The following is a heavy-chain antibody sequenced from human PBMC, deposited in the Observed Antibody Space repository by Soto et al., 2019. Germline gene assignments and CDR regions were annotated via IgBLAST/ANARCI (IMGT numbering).Heavy chain of an antibody. D-gene: IGHD1-26*01. CDR2: ISGSGGST. CDR3: AKDHVWEGWFDP. J-gene: IGHJ5*02. Sequence: EGQLLESGGGLVQPGGSGRLSCAASGFTFSSYAMSWVRQAPGKGLEWVSAISGSGGSTYYADSVKGRFTISRDNSKNTLYLQMNSLRAEVTAVYYCAKDHVWEGWFDPWGQGTLVTVSS. CDR1: GFTFSSYA. V-gene: IGHV3-23*01.